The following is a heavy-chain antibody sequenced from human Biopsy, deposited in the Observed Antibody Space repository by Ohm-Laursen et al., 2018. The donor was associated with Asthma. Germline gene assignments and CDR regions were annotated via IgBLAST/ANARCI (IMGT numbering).Heavy chain of an antibody. J-gene: IGHJ4*02. D-gene: IGHD4-17*01. CDR2: ISKDASTQ. Sequence: SLRLSCSASGFTFSNAWMSWVRQAPGKGLEWVGVISKDASTQDYADSVKGRFTMARDNSKNTLYLQMNSLRAEDTAVYYCARKARHGDYDFDYWGQGTLVTVSS. V-gene: IGHV3-30*03. CDR3: ARKARHGDYDFDY. CDR1: GFTFSNAW.